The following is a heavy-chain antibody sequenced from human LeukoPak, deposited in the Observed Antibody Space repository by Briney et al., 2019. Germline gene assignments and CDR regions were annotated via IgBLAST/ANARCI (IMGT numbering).Heavy chain of an antibody. CDR2: IYSSGST. J-gene: IGHJ4*02. V-gene: IGHV4-59*08. Sequence: SETLSLTCTVSGGSISNYYWSWIRQPPGKGLEWIGYIYSSGSTTYNPSLKSRVTISLDTSKNQFSLKLGSVTAADTAVYYCARQATVTTYYFDYWGQGTLVTVSS. CDR1: GGSISNYY. D-gene: IGHD4-17*01. CDR3: ARQATVTTYYFDY.